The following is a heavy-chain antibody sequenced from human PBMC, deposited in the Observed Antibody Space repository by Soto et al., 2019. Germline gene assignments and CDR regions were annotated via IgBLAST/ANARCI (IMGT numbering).Heavy chain of an antibody. Sequence: SLRLSCAASGFTFDDHAMHWVRQAPGKGLEWVSGISWNSGSIGYADSVKGRFTISRDSAKNPLYLQMNSLRAEDTALYYCAKDFNYGLNGLDGWGQGTTVTVSS. D-gene: IGHD3-10*01. V-gene: IGHV3-9*01. CDR3: AKDFNYGLNGLDG. CDR2: ISWNSGSI. CDR1: GFTFDDHA. J-gene: IGHJ6*02.